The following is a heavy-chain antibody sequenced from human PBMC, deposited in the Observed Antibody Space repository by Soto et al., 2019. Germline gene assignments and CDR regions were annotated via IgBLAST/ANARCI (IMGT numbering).Heavy chain of an antibody. D-gene: IGHD3-10*01. CDR1: GYTFPSYD. CDR3: AKDPGAIISSWYFDS. V-gene: IGHV1-8*01. Sequence: ASVKVSCKASGYTFPSYDINWVRQATGQGLEWMGWMNPNSGNTGYAQKFQGRVTMTRNTSISTAYMELNSLRAEDTAVYYCAKDPGAIISSWYFDSWGQGTLVTVSS. J-gene: IGHJ4*02. CDR2: MNPNSGNT.